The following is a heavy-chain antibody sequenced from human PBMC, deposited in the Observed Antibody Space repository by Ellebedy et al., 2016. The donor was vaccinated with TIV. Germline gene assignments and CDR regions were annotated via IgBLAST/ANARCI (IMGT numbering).Heavy chain of an antibody. Sequence: SETLSLTCTVSGDFVTSGAYYWSWIRQPPGKGLEWIGYILYSGGTDSNPSLLSRVTMSVDTSRNQFSLNLSSVTAADTAVYFCARRDIVLVTVEEYYYCMDVWGKGTTVTVSS. D-gene: IGHD2-21*02. CDR3: ARRDIVLVTVEEYYYCMDV. J-gene: IGHJ6*03. CDR1: GDFVTSGAYY. V-gene: IGHV4-61*08. CDR2: ILYSGGT.